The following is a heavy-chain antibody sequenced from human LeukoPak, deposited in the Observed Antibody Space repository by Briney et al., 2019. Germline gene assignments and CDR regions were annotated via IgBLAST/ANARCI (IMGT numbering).Heavy chain of an antibody. V-gene: IGHV5-51*01. CDR2: IYPGDSDT. J-gene: IGHJ4*02. D-gene: IGHD4-11*01. CDR1: EDNFTNYW. CDR3: ARHRQPYSNYPAEFDY. Sequence: GESLKISCKGSEDNFTNYWIGWVRQLPGKGLECMGIIYPGDSDTRYSPSFQGQVTISADKSSSTAYLQWSSLKASDTAMYYCARHRQPYSNYPAEFDYWGQGTLVTVSS.